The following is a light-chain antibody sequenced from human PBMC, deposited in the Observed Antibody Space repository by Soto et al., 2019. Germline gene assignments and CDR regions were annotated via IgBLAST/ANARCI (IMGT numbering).Light chain of an antibody. V-gene: IGLV2-14*01. CDR2: EVS. CDR3: SSYTSRGTYV. Sequence: QSVLTQPASVSGSPGQSITISCTGTISDVGGYNYVSWYQQHPGKAPKLMIHEVSYRPSGVSNRFSGSKSGNTASLTISGLQAEDEADYYCSSYTSRGTYVFGTGTKVTVL. CDR1: ISDVGGYNY. J-gene: IGLJ1*01.